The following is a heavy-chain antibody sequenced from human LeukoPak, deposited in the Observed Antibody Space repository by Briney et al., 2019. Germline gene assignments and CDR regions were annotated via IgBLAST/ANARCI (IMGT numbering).Heavy chain of an antibody. Sequence: SQTLSLTCTVSGGSISSGGYYWSWIRQHPGKGLEWIGYIYYSGRTYYNPSLKSRVTISVDTSKNQFSLKLSSVTAADTAVYYCARGRQTYYYDSSGYYVEFFDYWGQGTLVTVSS. V-gene: IGHV4-31*03. CDR3: ARGRQTYYYDSSGYYVEFFDY. J-gene: IGHJ4*02. CDR2: IYYSGRT. CDR1: GGSISSGGYY. D-gene: IGHD3-22*01.